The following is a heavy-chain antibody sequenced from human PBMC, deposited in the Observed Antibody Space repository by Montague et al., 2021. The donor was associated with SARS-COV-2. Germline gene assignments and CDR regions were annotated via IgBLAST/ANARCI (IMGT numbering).Heavy chain of an antibody. V-gene: IGHV6-1*01. Sequence: CAISGDSVFRLRLRSDGHTSALQSHFHLLCSLLYRNKRNYHYADSVKSRITIDPDTSKNQVSLQLRSVTPEDTAVYFCARVRHLGRGMDVWGQGTTVTVSS. CDR2: LLYRNKRNY. J-gene: IGHJ6*02. CDR3: ARVRHLGRGMDV. D-gene: IGHD7-27*01. CDR1: GDSVFRLRLR.